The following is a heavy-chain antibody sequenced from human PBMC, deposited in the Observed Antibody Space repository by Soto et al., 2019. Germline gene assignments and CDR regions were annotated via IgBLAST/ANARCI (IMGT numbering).Heavy chain of an antibody. CDR3: ARDDRFYYDSSGYYGGY. J-gene: IGHJ4*02. CDR1: GGSISSGDYY. D-gene: IGHD3-22*01. Sequence: QVQLQESGPGLVKPSQTLSLTCTVSGGSISSGDYYWSWIRQPPGKGLEWIGYIYYSGSTYYNPSLKSRVTISVDTSKNPFSLKLSSVTAADTAVYYCARDDRFYYDSSGYYGGYWGQGTLVTVSS. V-gene: IGHV4-30-4*01. CDR2: IYYSGST.